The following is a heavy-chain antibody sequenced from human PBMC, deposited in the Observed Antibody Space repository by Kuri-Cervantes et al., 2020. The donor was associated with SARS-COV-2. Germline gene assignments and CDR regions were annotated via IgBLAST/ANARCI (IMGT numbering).Heavy chain of an antibody. Sequence: ETLSLTCAASGFTFSNAWMSWVRQAPRKGLEWVANIKQDGSEKYYVDSVKGRFTISRDNAKNSLYLQMNSLRAEDTAVYYCARGRPYYDFSEDYYYMDVWGKGTTVTVSS. CDR3: ARGRPYYDFSEDYYYMDV. J-gene: IGHJ6*03. CDR1: GFTFSNAW. D-gene: IGHD3-3*01. V-gene: IGHV3-7*01. CDR2: IKQDGSEK.